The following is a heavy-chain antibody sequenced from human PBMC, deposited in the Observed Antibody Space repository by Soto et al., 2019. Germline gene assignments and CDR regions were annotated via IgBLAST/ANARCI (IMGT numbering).Heavy chain of an antibody. CDR2: ISAYNGNT. Sequence: ASVKVSCKASGYTFTSYGISWVRQAPGQGLEWMGWISAYNGNTNYAQKLRGRVTMTTDTSTSTAYMELRSLRSDDTDVYSCARAPVVPAAFDYFDYWGQGTLVTVSS. D-gene: IGHD2-2*01. V-gene: IGHV1-18*01. J-gene: IGHJ4*02. CDR1: GYTFTSYG. CDR3: ARAPVVPAAFDYFDY.